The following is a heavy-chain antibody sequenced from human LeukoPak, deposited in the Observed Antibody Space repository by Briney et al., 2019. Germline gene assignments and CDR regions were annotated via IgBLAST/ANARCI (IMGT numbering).Heavy chain of an antibody. J-gene: IGHJ6*02. CDR1: GGSFSSGSYY. CDR2: IYYSGST. CDR3: ARDPGGMDV. V-gene: IGHV4-61*01. Sequence: SETLSLTCTVSGGSFSSGSYYWSWIRQPPGKGLEWIGYIYYSGSTNYNPSLKSRVTISVDTSKNQFSLKLSSVTAADTAVYYCARDPGGMDVWGQGTTDTVSS.